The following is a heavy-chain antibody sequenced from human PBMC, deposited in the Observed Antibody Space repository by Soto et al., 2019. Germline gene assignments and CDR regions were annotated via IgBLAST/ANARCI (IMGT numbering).Heavy chain of an antibody. J-gene: IGHJ4*02. D-gene: IGHD3-22*01. V-gene: IGHV3-7*03. Sequence: PGGSLRLSCAVSGFTFSRFWMGWVRQAPGRGLEWVANIQQDGSEKYYVDSVKGRFTMYKDNVKNSLYLQMNSLGAEDTAVYYCARVRYGCYSYYFDYWGQGALVTVSS. CDR3: ARVRYGCYSYYFDY. CDR2: IQQDGSEK. CDR1: GFTFSRFW.